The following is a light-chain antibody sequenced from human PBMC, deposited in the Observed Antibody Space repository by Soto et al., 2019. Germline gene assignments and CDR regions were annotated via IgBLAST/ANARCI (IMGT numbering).Light chain of an antibody. CDR3: SSYTSTNFVI. CDR1: SGDIGDYKY. CDR2: DVS. V-gene: IGLV2-14*01. J-gene: IGLJ2*01. Sequence: QSALTQPASVSGSPGQSITISCTGSSGDIGDYKYVSWYKQHPGKAPKLMIYDVSNRPSGVSNRFSGSKSGNTASLTISGLQAEDEADYYCSSYTSTNFVIFGGGTQLTVL.